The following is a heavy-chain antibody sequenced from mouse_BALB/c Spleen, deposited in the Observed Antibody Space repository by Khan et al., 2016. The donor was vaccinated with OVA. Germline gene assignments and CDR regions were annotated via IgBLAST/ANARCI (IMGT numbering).Heavy chain of an antibody. J-gene: IGHJ3*01. CDR1: GYTFTSYT. Sequence: QVQLQQSGAELARPGASVKMSCKASGYTFTSYTMHWVKQRPGQGLEWIGYINPSNDYTNYNQNFKDKATLIVDKSSSTAYMQLSSLTSEDSSVYYCVNEGAYHRSDGWFAYWGQGTLVTVSA. CDR2: INPSNDYT. V-gene: IGHV1-4*01. CDR3: VNEGAYHRSDGWFAY. D-gene: IGHD2-14*01.